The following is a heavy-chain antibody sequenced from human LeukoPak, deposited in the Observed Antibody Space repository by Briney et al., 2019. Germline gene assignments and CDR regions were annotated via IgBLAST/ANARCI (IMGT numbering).Heavy chain of an antibody. V-gene: IGHV3-30-3*01. CDR2: ISYDGSNK. Sequence: PGGSLRLSCAASGFTFSSYWMSWVRQAPGKGLEWVAVISYDGSNKYYADSVKGRFTISRDNSKNTLYLQMNSLRAEDTAVYYCARDRWSSTSYNDYWGQGTLVTVSS. J-gene: IGHJ4*02. D-gene: IGHD2-2*01. CDR3: ARDRWSSTSYNDY. CDR1: GFTFSSYW.